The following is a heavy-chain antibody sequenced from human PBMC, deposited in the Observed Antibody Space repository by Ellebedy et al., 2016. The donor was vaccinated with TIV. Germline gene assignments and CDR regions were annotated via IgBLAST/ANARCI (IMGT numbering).Heavy chain of an antibody. D-gene: IGHD2-15*01. V-gene: IGHV3-21*01. CDR3: ASSDGDTALLS. J-gene: IGHJ4*02. CDR1: GFTFSSYS. Sequence: GESLKISCAASGFTFSSYSMNWVRQAPGKGLEWVSSISSSSSYIYYADSVKGRFTISRDNAKNSLYLQMNSLRAEDTAVYYCASSDGDTALLSWGQGTLVTVSS. CDR2: ISSSSSYI.